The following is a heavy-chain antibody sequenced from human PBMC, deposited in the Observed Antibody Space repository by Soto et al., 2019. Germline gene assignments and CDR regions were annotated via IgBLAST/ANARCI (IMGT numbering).Heavy chain of an antibody. J-gene: IGHJ3*02. CDR1: GGTFSSYT. CDR2: IIPILGMA. Sequence: ASVKVSCKASGGTFSSYTINWVRQAPGQGLEWMGRIIPILGMANYAQKFQGRVTITADKSTSTAYMDLSSLISEDTAVYFCARGSRYFVSSGYYLGRSHAFDIWGQGTMVTVSS. CDR3: ARGSRYFVSSGYYLGRSHAFDI. D-gene: IGHD3-22*01. V-gene: IGHV1-69*02.